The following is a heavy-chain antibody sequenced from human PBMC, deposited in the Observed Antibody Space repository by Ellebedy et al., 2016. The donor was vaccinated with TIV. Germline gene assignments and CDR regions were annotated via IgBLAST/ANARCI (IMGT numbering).Heavy chain of an antibody. CDR2: VHYDGSNK. CDR3: ARDLKKRAAAGTELDY. D-gene: IGHD6-13*01. J-gene: IGHJ4*02. CDR1: GFTFGSYG. V-gene: IGHV3-30*03. Sequence: GESLKISCAASGFTFGSYGIHWVRQAPGKGLEWVAVVHYDGSNKYYAASVKGRFTISRDNSKNTLYLQMNSLGAEDTAVYYCARDLKKRAAAGTELDYWGQGTLVTVSS.